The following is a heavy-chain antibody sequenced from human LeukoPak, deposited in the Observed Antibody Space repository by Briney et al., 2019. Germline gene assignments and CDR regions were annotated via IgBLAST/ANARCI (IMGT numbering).Heavy chain of an antibody. V-gene: IGHV4-4*07. Sequence: SETLSLTCTVSGASISSYYWSWIRQPAGKGLEWIGRIYVSGSTTYNPPLESRVTMSLDTSKNQISLKVSSVTAADTAVYYCARDSGTTGEVKFDPWGQGTLVTVSS. D-gene: IGHD1-7*01. CDR2: IYVSGST. CDR3: ARDSGTTGEVKFDP. J-gene: IGHJ5*02. CDR1: GASISSYY.